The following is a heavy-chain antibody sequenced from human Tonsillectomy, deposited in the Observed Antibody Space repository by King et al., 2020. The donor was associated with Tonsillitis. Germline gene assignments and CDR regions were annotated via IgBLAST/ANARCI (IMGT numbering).Heavy chain of an antibody. D-gene: IGHD3-22*01. J-gene: IGHJ4*02. CDR1: GFTFSSYA. Sequence: EVQLVESGGGLVQPGGSLRLSCAASGFTFSSYAMSWVRQAPGKGLERVSAISGSGGSTYYADSVKGRFTISRDNSKNTLYLQMNSLRAEDTAVYYCAKGAEYYDSSGYYYVDYFDYWGQGTLVTVSS. CDR3: AKGAEYYDSSGYYYVDYFDY. V-gene: IGHV3-23*04. CDR2: ISGSGGST.